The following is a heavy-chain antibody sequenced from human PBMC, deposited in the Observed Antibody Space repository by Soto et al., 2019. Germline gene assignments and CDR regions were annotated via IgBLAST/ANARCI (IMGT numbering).Heavy chain of an antibody. V-gene: IGHV1-69*01. CDR2: IIPIFGTA. D-gene: IGHD6-13*01. CDR3: ARWGRSAAAAYYYYYGMDV. Sequence: QVQLVQSGAEVKKPGSSVKVSCKASGGTFSSYAISWVRQAPGQGLEWMGGIIPIFGTANHAQKFQGRVTITADESTSTAYMELSSLRSEDTAVYYCARWGRSAAAAYYYYYGMDVWGQGTTVTVSS. CDR1: GGTFSSYA. J-gene: IGHJ6*02.